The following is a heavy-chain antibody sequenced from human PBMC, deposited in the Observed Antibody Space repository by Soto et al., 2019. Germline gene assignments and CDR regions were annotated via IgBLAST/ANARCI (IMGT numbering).Heavy chain of an antibody. V-gene: IGHV5-51*01. J-gene: IGHJ6*02. CDR2: IYPADFDT. Sequence: GDSLKIPCEASGYSFNNYSIAWARQMPGKGLEWMGIIYPADFDTRYSPSFQGQVTISADKYISTAYLQWSNLKVSHTAMYLSAGQSPDNSGGGNYYDGLDVWGLGTTVTVSS. CDR3: AGQSPDNSGGGNYYDGLDV. D-gene: IGHD4-17*01. CDR1: GYSFNNYS.